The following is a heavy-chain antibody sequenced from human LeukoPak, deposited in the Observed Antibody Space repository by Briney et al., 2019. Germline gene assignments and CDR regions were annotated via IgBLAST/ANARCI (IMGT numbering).Heavy chain of an antibody. D-gene: IGHD3-10*01. J-gene: IGHJ4*02. Sequence: GGSLRLSCAASGFTFSSYEMNWVRQAPGKGLEWVSYISSSGSTIYYADSVKGRFTISRDNAKNSLYLQMNGLRAEDTAVYYCARDGASSMWFGELFADFDYWGQGTLVTVSS. V-gene: IGHV3-48*03. CDR2: ISSSGSTI. CDR3: ARDGASSMWFGELFADFDY. CDR1: GFTFSSYE.